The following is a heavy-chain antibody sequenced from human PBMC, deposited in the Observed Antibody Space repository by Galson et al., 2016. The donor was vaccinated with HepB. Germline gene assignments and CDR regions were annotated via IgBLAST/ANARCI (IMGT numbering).Heavy chain of an antibody. V-gene: IGHV3-23*01. D-gene: IGHD3-16*01. J-gene: IGHJ4*02. CDR3: ARVRVGFHY. Sequence: SLRLSCAASEFTFSNYAMSWVRQAPGKGLEWVSSIGLSGSRTYYADSVKGRFTISRDNSKNTLFLQMNSLRAEDTAVYYCARVRVGFHYWGQGTLVTVSS. CDR1: EFTFSNYA. CDR2: IGLSGSRT.